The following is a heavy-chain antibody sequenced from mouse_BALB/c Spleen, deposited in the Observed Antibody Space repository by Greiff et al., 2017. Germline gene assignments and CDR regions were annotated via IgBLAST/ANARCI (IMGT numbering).Heavy chain of an antibody. J-gene: IGHJ4*01. V-gene: IGHV1S137*01. CDR1: GYTFTDYA. CDR3: AGRGYDGGGMDD. D-gene: IGHD2-14*01. CDR2: ISTYYGDA. Sequence: VQLQQSGAELVRPGVSVKISCKGSGYTFTDYAMHWVKQSHAKSLAWIGVISTYYGDASYNQKFKGKATMAVDQSSSTAYMDRASLTSEDAAIYYCAGRGYDGGGMDDWGEGTAVTVSS.